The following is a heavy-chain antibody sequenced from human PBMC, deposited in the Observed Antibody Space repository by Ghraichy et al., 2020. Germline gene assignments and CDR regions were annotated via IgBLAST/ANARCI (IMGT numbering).Heavy chain of an antibody. CDR1: GFTFSSYA. CDR3: AKLKSSSWYRDYDYYGMDV. D-gene: IGHD6-13*01. J-gene: IGHJ6*02. Sequence: GGSLRLSCAASGFTFSSYAMSWVRQAPGKGLEWVSAISGSGGSTYYADSVKGRFTISRDNSKNTLYLQMNSLRAEDTAVYYCAKLKSSSWYRDYDYYGMDVWGQGTTVTVSS. V-gene: IGHV3-23*01. CDR2: ISGSGGST.